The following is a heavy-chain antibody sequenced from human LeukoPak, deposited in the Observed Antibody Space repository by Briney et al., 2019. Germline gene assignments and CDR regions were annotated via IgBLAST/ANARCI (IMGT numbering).Heavy chain of an antibody. D-gene: IGHD2-2*01. CDR2: IYYSGST. CDR3: ARRNKMRPAVPAAIGYYYYMDV. CDR1: GGSISSYY. Sequence: SETLSLTCTVSGGSISSYYWGWIRQPPGKGLEWIGSIYYSGSTYYNPSLKSRVTISVDTSKNQFSLKLSSVTAADTAVYYCARRNKMRPAVPAAIGYYYYMDVWGKGTTVTVSS. V-gene: IGHV4-39*01. J-gene: IGHJ6*03.